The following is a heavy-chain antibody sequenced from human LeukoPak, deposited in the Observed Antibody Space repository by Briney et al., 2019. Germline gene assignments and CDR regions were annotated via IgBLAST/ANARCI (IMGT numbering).Heavy chain of an antibody. D-gene: IGHD2-2*01. V-gene: IGHV4-59*02. Sequence: SETLSLTCSVSGDSVTSTYWSWIRQPPGKGLEWIGYIYYSGSTNYNPSLKSRVTISVDTSKNQFSLKLRSVTAADTAVYYCARESSFVGMDVWGQGTTVTVS. CDR3: ARESSFVGMDV. J-gene: IGHJ6*02. CDR2: IYYSGST. CDR1: GDSVTSTY.